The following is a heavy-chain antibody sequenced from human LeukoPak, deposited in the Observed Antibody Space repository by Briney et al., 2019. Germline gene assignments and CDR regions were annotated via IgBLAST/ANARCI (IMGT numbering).Heavy chain of an antibody. Sequence: GGSLRLSCAASGFTFSSYGMHWVRQAPGKGLEWVAVIWYDGSSKYYADSVKGRLTISRDNSKNTLYLQMNSLRAEDTAVYYCARDSPGVIFDYWGQGTLVTVSS. CDR2: IWYDGSSK. D-gene: IGHD3-10*01. CDR3: ARDSPGVIFDY. J-gene: IGHJ4*02. CDR1: GFTFSSYG. V-gene: IGHV3-33*01.